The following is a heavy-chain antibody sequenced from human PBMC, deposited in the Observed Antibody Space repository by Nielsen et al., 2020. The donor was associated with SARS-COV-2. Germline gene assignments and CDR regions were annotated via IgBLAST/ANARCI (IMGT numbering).Heavy chain of an antibody. V-gene: IGHV4-30-4*01. CDR2: IYYSGST. J-gene: IGHJ6*02. Sequence: WIRQPPGKGLEWIGYIYYSGSTYYNPSLKSRVTISVDTSKNQFSLKLSSVTAAHTAVYYFARDASPDYGDYPTYYGMDVWGQGTTVTVSS. CDR3: ARDASPDYGDYPTYYGMDV. D-gene: IGHD4-17*01.